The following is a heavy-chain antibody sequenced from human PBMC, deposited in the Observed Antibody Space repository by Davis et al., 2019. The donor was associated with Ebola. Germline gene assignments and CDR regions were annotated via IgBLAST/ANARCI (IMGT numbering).Heavy chain of an antibody. Sequence: GESLKISCKGSGYSFTSYWIGWVRQMPGKGLEWMGIIYPGDSDTRYSPSFQGQVTISVDKSISTAYLQWSSLKASDTAIYYCALLPYRSSWNDGFDFWGQGTMVTVSS. CDR2: IYPGDSDT. D-gene: IGHD6-19*01. V-gene: IGHV5-51*01. CDR1: GYSFTSYW. J-gene: IGHJ3*01. CDR3: ALLPYRSSWNDGFDF.